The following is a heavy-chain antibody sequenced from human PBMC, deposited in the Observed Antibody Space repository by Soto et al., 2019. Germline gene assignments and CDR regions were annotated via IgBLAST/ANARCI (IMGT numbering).Heavy chain of an antibody. Sequence: QVQLQQWGAGLLKPSETLSLTCAVYGGSFSGYYWSWIRQPPGKGLEWIGEINHSGSTNYNPSLKSRVTRSGDTSKNQLSLKLSSVTAADTAVYYCARGAIVVVAARGFWFDPWGQGSLDTVSS. CDR3: ARGAIVVVAARGFWFDP. V-gene: IGHV4-34*01. J-gene: IGHJ5*02. CDR1: GGSFSGYY. D-gene: IGHD2-15*01. CDR2: INHSGST.